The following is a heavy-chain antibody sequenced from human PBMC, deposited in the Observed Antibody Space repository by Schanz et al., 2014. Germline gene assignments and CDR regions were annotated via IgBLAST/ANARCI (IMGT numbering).Heavy chain of an antibody. CDR2: ISGSVGST. D-gene: IGHD3-16*02. CDR1: GFTFSSYA. V-gene: IGHV3-23*01. J-gene: IGHJ4*02. Sequence: EVQLLESGGGLVQPGGSLRLSCAASGFTFSSYAMSWVRQAPGKGLEWVSAISGSVGSTYYADSVKGRFTVSRDNSKNTLYLQMNSLRAEDTAIYYCAKYRYSVFDFDYWGQGTLVTVSS. CDR3: AKYRYSVFDFDY.